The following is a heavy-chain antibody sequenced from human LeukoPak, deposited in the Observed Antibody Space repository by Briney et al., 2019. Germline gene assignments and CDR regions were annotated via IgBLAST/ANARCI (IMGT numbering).Heavy chain of an antibody. CDR1: GFTFSSYS. J-gene: IGHJ4*02. CDR2: ISSSSSYI. CDR3: ARIVGVGYFDY. V-gene: IGHV3-21*01. D-gene: IGHD2-15*01. Sequence: GGSLRLSCAASGFTFSSYSMNWVRQAPGKGLEWVLSISSSSSYIYYADSVKGRFTISRDNAKNSLYLQMNSLRAEDTAVYYCARIVGVGYFDYWGQGTLVTVSS.